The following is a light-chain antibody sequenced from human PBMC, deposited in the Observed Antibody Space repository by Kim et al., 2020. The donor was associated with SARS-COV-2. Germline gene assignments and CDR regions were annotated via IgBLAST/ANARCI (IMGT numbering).Light chain of an antibody. Sequence: VPTGAWAPLSCRASQSVTSHLAWYQQKPGQAPRLLIYDASSRATCIPARFSGSGSGTEFTLTISSLQSEEFAVYYCQQYNTWPPYTFGQGTKLEI. CDR3: QQYNTWPPYT. V-gene: IGKV3-15*01. CDR2: DAS. J-gene: IGKJ2*01. CDR1: QSVTSH.